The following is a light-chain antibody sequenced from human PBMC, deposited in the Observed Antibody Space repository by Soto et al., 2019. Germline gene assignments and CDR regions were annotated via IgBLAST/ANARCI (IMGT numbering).Light chain of an antibody. V-gene: IGLV2-23*02. CDR3: CSYAGSRTWV. CDR1: NSDIGLFSL. CDR2: EVS. J-gene: IGLJ3*02. Sequence: QSAPIQPASVSGSPGQSITISCTGTNSDIGLFSLVSWYQQYPDKAPKLILYEVSKWPSGIPHRFSGSKSGNTASLTISGLQAEDEADYYCCSYAGSRTWVFGGGTKLNVL.